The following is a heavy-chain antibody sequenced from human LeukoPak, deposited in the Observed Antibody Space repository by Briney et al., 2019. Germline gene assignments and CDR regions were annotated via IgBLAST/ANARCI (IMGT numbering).Heavy chain of an antibody. Sequence: GASVKVSCEASGYTFTSYGISWVRQAPGQGLEWMGWISGYNGNTNYAQKLQGRVTMTTDTSTRTAHMELRSLTSDDTAVYYCARCSSSNQPPLYWGQGTLVTVSS. D-gene: IGHD6-13*01. J-gene: IGHJ4*02. CDR3: ARCSSSNQPPLY. V-gene: IGHV1-18*04. CDR2: ISGYNGNT. CDR1: GYTFTSYG.